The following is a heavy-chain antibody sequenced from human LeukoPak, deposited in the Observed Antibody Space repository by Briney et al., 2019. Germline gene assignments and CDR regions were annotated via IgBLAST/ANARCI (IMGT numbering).Heavy chain of an antibody. CDR1: GFTFSDYY. J-gene: IGHJ6*03. Sequence: GGSLRLSCAASGFTFSDYYMSWIRQAPGKGLEWVSYISSSGGTIYYADSVKGRFTISRGNAKNSLYLQMNSLRAEDTAVYYCARDTYCSGGSCYANDYYYYMDVWGKGTTVTVSS. V-gene: IGHV3-11*04. CDR2: ISSSGGTI. CDR3: ARDTYCSGGSCYANDYYYYMDV. D-gene: IGHD2-15*01.